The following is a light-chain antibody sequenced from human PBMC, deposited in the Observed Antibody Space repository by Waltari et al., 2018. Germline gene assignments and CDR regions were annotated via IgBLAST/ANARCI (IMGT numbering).Light chain of an antibody. CDR2: DTT. V-gene: IGKV3-11*01. J-gene: IGKJ4*01. Sequence: EIVLTQYPVTLSLSAGQRATLSCRASESVFNYLAWYQQKPGQAPRLLIYDTTKRATGIPARFSGSGYGTDFTLTITNLEAEDFALYYCQQGSILPLTFGGGTKVEIK. CDR1: ESVFNY. CDR3: QQGSILPLT.